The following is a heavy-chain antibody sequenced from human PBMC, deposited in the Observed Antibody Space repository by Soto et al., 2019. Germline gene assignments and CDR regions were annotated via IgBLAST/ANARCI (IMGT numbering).Heavy chain of an antibody. J-gene: IGHJ4*02. CDR1: GFSFVSYA. D-gene: IGHD3-3*01. Sequence: PWGSLRLSCASSGFSFVSYALSWVRQAPGKGLEWVSTISGSDGKTFYAGSVKGRFSISRDTSQSTLYLQMNSLRADDTAMYYCARWSYLDYWGQGTRVTVSS. CDR3: ARWSYLDY. V-gene: IGHV3-23*01. CDR2: ISGSDGKT.